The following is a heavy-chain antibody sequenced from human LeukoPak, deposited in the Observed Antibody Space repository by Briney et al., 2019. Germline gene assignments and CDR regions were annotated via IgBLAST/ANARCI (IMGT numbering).Heavy chain of an antibody. J-gene: IGHJ3*01. Sequence: SQTLSLTCAVSGGSISSGGYSWSWIRQPPGKGLEWIGYIYHSGSTYYNPSLNSRVTISVDRSKNQFSLKLSSVTAADTAVYYCGRHANGDSSAAFDLWGQGTMVFVSS. CDR3: GRHANGDSSAAFDL. CDR2: IYHSGST. CDR1: GGSISSGGYS. V-gene: IGHV4-30-2*01. D-gene: IGHD2-8*01.